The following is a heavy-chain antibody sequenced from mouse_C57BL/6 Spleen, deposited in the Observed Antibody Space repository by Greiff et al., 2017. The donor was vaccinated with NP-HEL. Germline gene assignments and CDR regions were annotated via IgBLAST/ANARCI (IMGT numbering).Heavy chain of an antibody. CDR3: SRRKVAPEAMDY. CDR2: IYPGDGDT. D-gene: IGHD1-1*01. Sequence: QVQLQQSGPELVKPGASVKISCKASGYAFSSSWMNWVKQRPGKGLEWIGRIYPGDGDTNYNGKFKGKATLTADKSSSTAYMQLSSLTSEDSAVYFCSRRKVAPEAMDYWGQGTSVTVSS. CDR1: GYAFSSSW. J-gene: IGHJ4*01. V-gene: IGHV1-82*01.